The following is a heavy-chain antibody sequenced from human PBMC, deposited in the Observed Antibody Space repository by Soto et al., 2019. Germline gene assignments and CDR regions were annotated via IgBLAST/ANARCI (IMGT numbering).Heavy chain of an antibody. CDR1: GGSISGGVHS. D-gene: IGHD2-8*01. J-gene: IGHJ2*01. CDR2: IFDSGST. CDR3: AREIMPLTNDLYFDL. Sequence: QVQLQESGPGLVKPSETLSLTCTVSGGSISGGVHSWSWIRQPPGKGLEWIGHIFDSGSTYYHPSLTSRLTISVDTSKHQFSLRLSSVTAADTAVYYCAREIMPLTNDLYFDLWGRGTLVTVSA. V-gene: IGHV4-30-4*01.